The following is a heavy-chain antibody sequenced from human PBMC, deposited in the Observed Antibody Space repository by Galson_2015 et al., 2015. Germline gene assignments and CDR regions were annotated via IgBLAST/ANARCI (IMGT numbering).Heavy chain of an antibody. CDR1: GGTLSTHA. V-gene: IGHV1-69*13. Sequence: SVKVSCKASGGTLSTHAMSWVRQAPGQGLEWMGGITPIFGTANYAQKFQGRVTITADESTSTVYMELRSLRSEDTAVYYCAREGKAAPTNPVDYWGQGTLVTVSS. CDR2: ITPIFGTA. J-gene: IGHJ4*02. D-gene: IGHD6-13*01. CDR3: AREGKAAPTNPVDY.